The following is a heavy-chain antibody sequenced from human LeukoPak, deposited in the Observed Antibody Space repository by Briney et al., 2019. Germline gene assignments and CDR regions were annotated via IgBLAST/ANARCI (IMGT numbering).Heavy chain of an antibody. J-gene: IGHJ4*02. CDR3: ARAGGTYYDSSGYYYGFDY. D-gene: IGHD3-22*01. CDR2: INHSGST. Sequence: TSETLSLTCAVYGGSFSGYYWSWIRQPPGKGLEWIGEINHSGSTNYNPSLKSRVTISVDTSKNQFSLKLSSVTAADTAVYYCARAGGTYYDSSGYYYGFDYWGQGTLVTVSS. V-gene: IGHV4-34*01. CDR1: GGSFSGYY.